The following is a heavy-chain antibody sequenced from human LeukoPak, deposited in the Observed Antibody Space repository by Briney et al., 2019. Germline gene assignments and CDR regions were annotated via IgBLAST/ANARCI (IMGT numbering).Heavy chain of an antibody. V-gene: IGHV3-53*01. J-gene: IGHJ2*01. D-gene: IGHD3-3*02. CDR3: ARVGDHFHWYLDL. Sequence: TGGSLRLSCAASGFTVSTNYMNWVRQAPGKGLEWVSILYSGSSTYYADSVEGRFTISRDSSENTLFLQMNDLRAEDTAVYYCARVGDHFHWYLDLWGRGTLVTVSS. CDR1: GFTVSTNY. CDR2: LYSGSST.